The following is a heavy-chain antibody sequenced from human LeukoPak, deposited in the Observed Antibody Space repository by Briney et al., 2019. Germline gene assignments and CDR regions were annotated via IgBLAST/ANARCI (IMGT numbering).Heavy chain of an antibody. Sequence: PGGSLRLSCAASGFTFSSYGMHWVRQAPGKGLEWVAVIWYDGSNKYYADSVKGRFTISRDNSKNTLYLQMNSLRAEDTAVYYCARSQWNPGKTTQTTWGQGTLVTVSS. CDR2: IWYDGSNK. V-gene: IGHV3-33*01. CDR3: ARSQWNPGKTTQTT. D-gene: IGHD1-1*01. CDR1: GFTFSSYG. J-gene: IGHJ5*02.